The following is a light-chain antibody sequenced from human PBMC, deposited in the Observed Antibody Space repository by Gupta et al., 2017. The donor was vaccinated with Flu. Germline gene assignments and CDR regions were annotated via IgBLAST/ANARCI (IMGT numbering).Light chain of an antibody. CDR2: STK. CDR1: SGSVSTYFY. J-gene: IGLJ2*01. V-gene: IGLV8-61*01. CDR3: MRDMNTTLV. Sequence: QSVGPPEPSLSVSPGGTVTLTCALPSGSVSTYFYPSWYQQAPCQPLRTLIYSTKRRAAGVPDRFSGSSRGSKAALTIPGAQPEDESLYFCMRDMNTTLVFGGGTRLTVL.